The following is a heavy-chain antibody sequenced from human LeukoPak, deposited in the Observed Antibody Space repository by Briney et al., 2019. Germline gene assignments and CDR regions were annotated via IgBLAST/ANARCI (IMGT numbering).Heavy chain of an antibody. CDR3: AKTYYDYVWGSYRYTCPFDY. D-gene: IGHD3-16*02. Sequence: PGGSLRLSCSASGFTFSSYAMSWVRQAPGKGLEWVSAISNSGDRTYYADSVKGRFTISRDNSKNTLYLQMNSLRAEDTAVYYCAKTYYDYVWGSYRYTCPFDYWGQGTLVTVSS. CDR1: GFTFSSYA. V-gene: IGHV3-23*01. CDR2: ISNSGDRT. J-gene: IGHJ4*02.